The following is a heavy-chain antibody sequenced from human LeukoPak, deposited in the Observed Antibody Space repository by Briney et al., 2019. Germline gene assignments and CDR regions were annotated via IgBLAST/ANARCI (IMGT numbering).Heavy chain of an antibody. Sequence: SETLSLTCGVSGGSISSTNWWTWVRQPPGEGLEWIGEVHLSGRTNYNPSLESRVTMSVDMSENHISLRLTSVTAADTAVYYCAREGGPYRPLDYSGQGTLVTVSS. CDR3: AREGGPYRPLDY. J-gene: IGHJ4*02. V-gene: IGHV4-4*02. CDR1: GGSISSTNW. CDR2: VHLSGRT.